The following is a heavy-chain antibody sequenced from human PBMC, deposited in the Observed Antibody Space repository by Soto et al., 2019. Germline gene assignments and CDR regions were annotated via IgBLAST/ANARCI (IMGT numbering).Heavy chain of an antibody. Sequence: QVQLQESGPGLVKPSETLSVTCTVSGDSISDYYWSWIRQPAGKGLEWIGRFYYSGNTKSNPSLKSRVTMSADTSKNQFSLSLRSVTAADSAIYYCARMYNSGFYRPEGDYFFYGMDVW. V-gene: IGHV4-4*07. D-gene: IGHD6-19*01. CDR1: GDSISDYY. CDR2: FYYSGNT. CDR3: ARMYNSGFYRPEGDYFFYGMDV. J-gene: IGHJ6*01.